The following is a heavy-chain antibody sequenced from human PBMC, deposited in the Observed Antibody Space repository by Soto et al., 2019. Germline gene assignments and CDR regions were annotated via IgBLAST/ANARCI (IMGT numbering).Heavy chain of an antibody. CDR3: AKVVPAAQGGDY. J-gene: IGHJ4*02. D-gene: IGHD2-2*01. Sequence: GGSLRLSCAASGFTFRSYALSWVRQAPGKGLEWVSSISGSGDTTNYADSVKGRFTISRDNSQNTLYLQMNSLRAEDTAVYYCAKVVPAAQGGDYWGQGTLVTVSS. CDR2: ISGSGDTT. V-gene: IGHV3-23*01. CDR1: GFTFRSYA.